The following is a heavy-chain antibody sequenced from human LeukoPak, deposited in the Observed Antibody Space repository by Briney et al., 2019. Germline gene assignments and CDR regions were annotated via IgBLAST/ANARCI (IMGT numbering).Heavy chain of an antibody. CDR2: INPNSGGI. D-gene: IGHD5-12*01. Sequence: ASVKVSCKASGYTFTGYYMHWVRHAPGQGLECMGWINPNSGGINYAQNFQGRVTMTRDTSITTAYMELSTLRSDDTAVYYCASHSGYDSRVYEWKYWFDPWGQGTLVTVSS. V-gene: IGHV1-2*02. CDR1: GYTFTGYY. J-gene: IGHJ5*02. CDR3: ASHSGYDSRVYEWKYWFDP.